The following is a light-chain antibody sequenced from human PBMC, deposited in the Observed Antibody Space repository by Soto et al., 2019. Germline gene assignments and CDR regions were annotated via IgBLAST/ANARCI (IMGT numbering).Light chain of an antibody. CDR3: TAWDGSLDVRV. CDR2: FTN. CDR1: TSNIGTNA. Sequence: QSALTQPPSASGTPGQRVSLSCSGSTSNIGTNAVNWYQQFPGSAPKLLIYFTNQRLSGIPDRFSGSKSGTSASLDISGLQSEDEADYYCTAWDGSLDVRVFGGGTQLTVL. J-gene: IGLJ3*02. V-gene: IGLV1-44*01.